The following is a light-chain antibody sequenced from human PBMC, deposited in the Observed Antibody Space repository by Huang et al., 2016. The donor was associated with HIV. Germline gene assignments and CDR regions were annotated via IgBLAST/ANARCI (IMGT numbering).Light chain of an antibody. Sequence: AIQMTQSPSSLSASVGDRVTITCRASQGITGDLAWYQQKPGKAPKLLICGASTLRSGGPSRFSGSGSGTDFTLTISSLQPEDYATYYCLQDHNYPRTFGQGTKVEI. CDR1: QGITGD. CDR2: GAS. J-gene: IGKJ1*01. V-gene: IGKV1-6*01. CDR3: LQDHNYPRT.